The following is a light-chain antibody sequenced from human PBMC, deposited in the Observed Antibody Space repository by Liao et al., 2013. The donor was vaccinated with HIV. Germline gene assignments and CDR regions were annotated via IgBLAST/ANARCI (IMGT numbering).Light chain of an antibody. V-gene: IGLV3-21*01. Sequence: SYVLTQPPSVSVAPGKTARITCGGNNIGSKSVHWYQQKPGQAPVLVIYYDSDRPSGIPERFSGSNSGNTATLTISGTQAVDEADYYCQAWDNSTAIFGGGTKLTVL. CDR2: YDS. CDR1: NIGSKS. J-gene: IGLJ2*01. CDR3: QAWDNSTAI.